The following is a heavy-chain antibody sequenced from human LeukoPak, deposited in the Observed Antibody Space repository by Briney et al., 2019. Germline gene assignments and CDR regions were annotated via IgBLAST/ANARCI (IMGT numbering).Heavy chain of an antibody. CDR2: IYSDGST. Sequence: GGSLRLSCAASGFTVSSNYMSWVRQAPGKGLEWVSEIYSDGSTYYAASVKGRFSISRDNSKNTVYLQMNRLRAEDTAVYYCARDLREHGVFDIWGQGTMVTVSS. CDR1: GFTVSSNY. CDR3: ARDLREHGVFDI. D-gene: IGHD1-26*01. V-gene: IGHV3-53*01. J-gene: IGHJ3*02.